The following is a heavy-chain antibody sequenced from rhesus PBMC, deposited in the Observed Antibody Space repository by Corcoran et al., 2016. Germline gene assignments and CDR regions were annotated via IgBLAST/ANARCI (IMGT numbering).Heavy chain of an antibody. CDR2: GEPEEAKT. Sequence: EVQLVQSGAEVKKPGASVKISCKASGYTFTDYYLHWVRQAPVTGLEWRGSGEPEEAKTKQAQKFQNRGTITADTSTDTAYMELSSLRSEDTAVYYCATDEACSGGVCYWGQGVLVTVSS. V-gene: IGHV1-111*02. CDR3: ATDEACSGGVCY. J-gene: IGHJ4*01. D-gene: IGHD2-39*02. CDR1: GYTFTDYY.